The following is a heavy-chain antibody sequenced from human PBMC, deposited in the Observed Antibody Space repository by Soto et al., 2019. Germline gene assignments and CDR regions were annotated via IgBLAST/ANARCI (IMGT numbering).Heavy chain of an antibody. CDR1: GFSLSTSGVG. CDR2: LYWDDDK. CDR3: AHRVPLSGSYYACDY. V-gene: IGHV2-5*02. Sequence: QITLKESGPTLVKPTQTLTLTCTFSGFSLSTSGVGVGWIRQPPGKSLEWLALLYWDDDKRYSPSLKSRLTSTNDTSKNHVVLTINNMDPVDTATYYCAHRVPLSGSYYACDYWGQGNLVTVSS. J-gene: IGHJ4*02. D-gene: IGHD1-26*01.